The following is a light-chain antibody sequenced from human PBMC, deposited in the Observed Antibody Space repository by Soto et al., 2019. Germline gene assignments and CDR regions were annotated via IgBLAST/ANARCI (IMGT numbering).Light chain of an antibody. CDR1: RSDVGNYDY. CDR2: AVS. Sequence: QSALTQPASVSGSPGQSITISCTGARSDVGNYDYVSWYQQRPGKAPKLIMYAVSHRPSGVSSRFSGSKSGNTASLTISGLQAEDEAAYYCSSYTSTNTLVVFGTGTKLTVL. V-gene: IGLV2-14*01. J-gene: IGLJ1*01. CDR3: SSYTSTNTLVV.